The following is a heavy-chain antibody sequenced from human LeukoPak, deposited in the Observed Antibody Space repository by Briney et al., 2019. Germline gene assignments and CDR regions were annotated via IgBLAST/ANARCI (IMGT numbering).Heavy chain of an antibody. Sequence: SETLSLTCTVSGGSIGSYYWSWIRQPPGKGLEWIGYIYYSGSTNYNPSLKSRVTISVDTSKNQFSLKLSSVTAADTAVYYCARGQSYYDSRQSGWFDPWGQGTLVTVSS. V-gene: IGHV4-59*12. J-gene: IGHJ5*02. CDR1: GGSIGSYY. CDR3: ARGQSYYDSRQSGWFDP. D-gene: IGHD3-22*01. CDR2: IYYSGST.